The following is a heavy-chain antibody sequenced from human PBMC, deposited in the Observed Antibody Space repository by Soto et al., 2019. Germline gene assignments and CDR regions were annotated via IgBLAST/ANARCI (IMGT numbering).Heavy chain of an antibody. V-gene: IGHV5-51*01. CDR3: ARANCSGGSCRSSDAFDI. J-gene: IGHJ3*02. D-gene: IGHD2-15*01. CDR1: GYSFTSYW. Sequence: PGESLKISCKGSGYSFTSYWIGWVRQMPGKGLEWMGIIYPGDSDTRYSPSFQGQVTISADKSISTAYLQWSSLKASDTAMYYCARANCSGGSCRSSDAFDIWGKGKMVTVSS. CDR2: IYPGDSDT.